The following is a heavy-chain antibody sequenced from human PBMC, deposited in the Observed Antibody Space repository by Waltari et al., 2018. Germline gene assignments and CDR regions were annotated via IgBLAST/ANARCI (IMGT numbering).Heavy chain of an antibody. CDR2: IIPILGIA. D-gene: IGHD3-22*01. J-gene: IGHJ4*02. Sequence: QVQLVQSGAEVKKPGSSVNVACKASGGTFSSYAIRWVRQAPGQGLEWMGGIIPILGIANYAQKFQGRVTITADKSTSTAYMELSSLRSEDTAVYYCASGYSLTWPQGYFDYWGQGTLVTVSS. V-gene: IGHV1-69*10. CDR3: ASGYSLTWPQGYFDY. CDR1: GGTFSSYA.